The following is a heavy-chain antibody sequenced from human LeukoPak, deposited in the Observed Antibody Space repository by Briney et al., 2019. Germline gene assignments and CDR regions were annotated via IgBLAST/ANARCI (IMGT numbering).Heavy chain of an antibody. D-gene: IGHD6-13*01. J-gene: IGHJ3*02. V-gene: IGHV4-4*07. CDR3: ARFGLIAGTKDAFDI. CDR2: IYTSGST. CDR1: GGSISSYY. Sequence: SETPSLTCTVSGGSISSYYWSWIRQPAGKGLEWIGRIYTSGSTNYNPSLKSQVTMSVDTSKNQFSLKLSSVTAADTAVYYCARFGLIAGTKDAFDIWGQGTMVTVSS.